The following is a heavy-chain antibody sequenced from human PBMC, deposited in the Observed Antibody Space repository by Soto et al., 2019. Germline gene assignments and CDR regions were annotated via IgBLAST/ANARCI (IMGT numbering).Heavy chain of an antibody. V-gene: IGHV1-69*01. J-gene: IGHJ4*02. CDR3: APEKYNPLDFTECVCYFIDS. Sequence: QVQLVQSGAEVKKPGSSVKVSCKASGGTFDNYPISWVRQAPGQGHERMGGIVPLFGTPNYAQKFQGRVTITADESTNTAYIALASLRSEDTAVYYCAPEKYNPLDFTECVCYFIDSWGQGTRVTVSS. D-gene: IGHD2-8*02. CDR1: GGTFDNYP. CDR2: IVPLFGTP.